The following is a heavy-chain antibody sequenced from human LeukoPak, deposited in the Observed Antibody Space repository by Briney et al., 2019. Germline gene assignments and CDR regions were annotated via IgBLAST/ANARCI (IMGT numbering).Heavy chain of an antibody. CDR3: ARDSPDGSGTYYNDSPDY. J-gene: IGHJ4*02. V-gene: IGHV1-18*01. CDR2: ISAYNGNT. Sequence: GASVTVSCKASGYTFSSYGISWVRQAPGQGLEWMGWISAYNGNTNYLQKLQGRVTMSTDTSTSTAYMDLRSLRSDDTAIYYCARDSPDGSGTYYNDSPDYWGQGTLVTVSS. D-gene: IGHD3-10*01. CDR1: GYTFSSYG.